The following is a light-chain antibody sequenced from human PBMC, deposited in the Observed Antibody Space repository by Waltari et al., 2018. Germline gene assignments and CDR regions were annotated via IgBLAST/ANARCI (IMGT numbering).Light chain of an antibody. V-gene: IGLV3-19*01. Sequence: SSELTQDTAVSVALGQTVRITCQGASLRTNCGSWFTQKPGQAPALVFYGTNNRPSGIPDRFSASSSGSTASLTIIGAQAEDEADYYCHSRDSSGNVLIGGGTKLTVV. J-gene: IGLJ2*01. CDR3: HSRDSSGNVL. CDR2: GTN. CDR1: SLRTNC.